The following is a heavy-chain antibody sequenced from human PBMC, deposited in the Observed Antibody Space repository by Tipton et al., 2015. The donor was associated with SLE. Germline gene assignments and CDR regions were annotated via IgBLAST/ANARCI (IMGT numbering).Heavy chain of an antibody. V-gene: IGHV4-34*01. CDR3: LTSYSSGWYDGY. D-gene: IGHD6-19*01. CDR1: GGSFSGYY. CDR2: INHSGST. J-gene: IGHJ4*02. Sequence: TLSLTCAVYGGSFSGYYWSWIRQPPGKGLEWIGEINHSGSTNYNPSLKSRVTISVDTSKNQFSLKLSSVTAADTAVYYCLTSYSSGWYDGYWGQGTLVTVSS.